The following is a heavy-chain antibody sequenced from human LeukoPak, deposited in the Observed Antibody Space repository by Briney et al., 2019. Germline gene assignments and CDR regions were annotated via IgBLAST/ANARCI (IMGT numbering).Heavy chain of an antibody. Sequence: SETLSLTCTVSSGSISGHYWSWIRQSPGRGLEWIGNIYTSGITKYNPSLKSRVTMSVDTSKNQFSLKLSSVTAADTAVYYCARGRYCSADICSGGDAFDIWGQGTMVSVSS. V-gene: IGHV4-4*09. CDR1: SGSISGHY. J-gene: IGHJ3*02. CDR2: IYTSGIT. D-gene: IGHD2-15*01. CDR3: ARGRYCSADICSGGDAFDI.